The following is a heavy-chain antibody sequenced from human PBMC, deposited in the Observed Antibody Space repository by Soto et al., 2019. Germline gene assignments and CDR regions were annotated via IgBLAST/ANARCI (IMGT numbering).Heavy chain of an antibody. CDR3: ARSDIVGVPAAIPPPRSYYCYGMDV. CDR2: INPSGGIT. V-gene: IGHV1-46*01. CDR1: GYTFTSYY. Sequence: QVQLVQSGAEVKKPGASVKVSCKASGYTFTSYYMHWVRQAPGQGLEWMGIINPSGGITSYAQKFQGRFNMTRDTCTSTVYMQPSRLRSEDTAVYDCARSDIVGVPAAIPPPRSYYCYGMDVWGQGTTVTVSS. J-gene: IGHJ6*02. D-gene: IGHD2-2*01.